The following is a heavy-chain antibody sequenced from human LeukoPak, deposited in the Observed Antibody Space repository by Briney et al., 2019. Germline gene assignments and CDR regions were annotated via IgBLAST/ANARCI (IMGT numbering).Heavy chain of an antibody. D-gene: IGHD3-9*01. CDR1: GYTFTSYG. Sequence: RASVKVSCKASGYTFTSYGISWVRQAPGQGLEWMGWISAYNGNTNYAQKLQGRVTMTTDTSTSTAYMELGSLRSDDTAVYYCARLPDYDILTGGLPRWGQGTLVTVSS. V-gene: IGHV1-18*01. CDR3: ARLPDYDILTGGLPR. CDR2: ISAYNGNT. J-gene: IGHJ4*02.